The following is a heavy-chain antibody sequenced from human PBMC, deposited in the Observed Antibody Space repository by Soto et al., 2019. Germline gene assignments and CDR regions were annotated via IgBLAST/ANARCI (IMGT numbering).Heavy chain of an antibody. V-gene: IGHV1-18*01. Sequence: ASVKVSCKASGYTFTSYGISWVRQAPGQGLEWMGWISAYNGNTNYAQKLQGRVTMTTDTSTSTAYMELRSLRSDDTAVYYCARDDYDILTGGVDYWGQGTLVTSPQ. CDR3: ARDDYDILTGGVDY. J-gene: IGHJ4*02. CDR1: GYTFTSYG. D-gene: IGHD3-9*01. CDR2: ISAYNGNT.